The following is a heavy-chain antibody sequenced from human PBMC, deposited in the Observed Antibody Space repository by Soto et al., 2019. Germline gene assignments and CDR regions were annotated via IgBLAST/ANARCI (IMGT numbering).Heavy chain of an antibody. V-gene: IGHV2-70*01. Sequence: GSGPTLGNPTQTLTLTCTFSGFSLSTSGMCVSWIRQPPGKALEWLALIDWGDEKYYSTSLKTRLTISKDTSKNQVVLTMTNMDPVDTATYYCARIRNTRGSGWYYFDYWGQGTLVTVS. CDR1: GFSLSTSGMC. CDR3: ARIRNTRGSGWYYFDY. CDR2: IDWGDEK. J-gene: IGHJ4*02. D-gene: IGHD6-19*01.